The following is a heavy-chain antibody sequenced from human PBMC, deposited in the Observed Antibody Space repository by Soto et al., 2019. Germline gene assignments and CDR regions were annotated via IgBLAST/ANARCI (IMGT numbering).Heavy chain of an antibody. Sequence: ASVKVSCKASGYTFTSYDINWVRQATGQGLEWMGWMNPNSGNTGYAQKFQGRVTMTRNTSISTAYMELSSLRSEDTAVYYCARLYDFWSSTHGGRESHTKNYYYYYYMDVWGKGTTVTVSS. CDR1: GYTFTSYD. CDR2: MNPNSGNT. CDR3: ARLYDFWSSTHGGRESHTKNYYYYYYMDV. D-gene: IGHD3-3*01. J-gene: IGHJ6*03. V-gene: IGHV1-8*01.